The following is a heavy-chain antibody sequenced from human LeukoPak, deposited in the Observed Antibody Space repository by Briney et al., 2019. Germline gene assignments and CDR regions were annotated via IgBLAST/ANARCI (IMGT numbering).Heavy chain of an antibody. CDR3: TTGDPIVIGGY. J-gene: IGHJ4*02. CDR1: GFTFSSYA. V-gene: IGHV3-23*01. D-gene: IGHD2/OR15-2a*01. CDR2: ISGSGGRT. Sequence: QPGGSLRLSCAASGFTFSSYAMSWVRQAPGKGLEWVSAISGSGGRTYSADSVKGRFTISRDNSKNTLYLQMNSLKTEDTAVYYCTTGDPIVIGGYWGQGTLVTVSS.